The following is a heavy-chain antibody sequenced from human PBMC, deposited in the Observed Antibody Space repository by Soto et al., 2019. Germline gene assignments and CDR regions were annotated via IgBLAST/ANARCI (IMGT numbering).Heavy chain of an antibody. V-gene: IGHV1-18*04. CDR1: GYTFTSYG. CDR2: TSAYNGNT. D-gene: IGHD5-18*01. Sequence: ASVKVSCKASGYTFTSYGISWVRQAPGQGLEWMGWTSAYNGNTNYAQKLQGRVTMTTDTSTSTAYMELRSLRSDDTAVYYCARDRGGGYSYGYYYYYGMDVWGQGTTVTVSS. CDR3: ARDRGGGYSYGYYYYYGMDV. J-gene: IGHJ6*02.